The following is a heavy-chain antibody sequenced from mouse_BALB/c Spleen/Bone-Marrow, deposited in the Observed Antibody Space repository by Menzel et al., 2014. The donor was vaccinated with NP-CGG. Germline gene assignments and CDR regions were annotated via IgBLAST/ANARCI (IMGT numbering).Heavy chain of an antibody. J-gene: IGHJ3*01. CDR3: TTYYGSRFTY. V-gene: IGHV14-3*02. CDR1: GFNIKDTY. D-gene: IGHD2-9*01. CDR2: VDPANGNT. Sequence: EVKLLESGAELVKPGASVKLSCTASGFNIKDTYMHWVKQRPEQGLEWIGRVDPANGNTKYDPKLQGKATITADTSSNTAYLQLSSLPSEDTAVYYCTTYYGSRFTYWGQGTLVTVSA.